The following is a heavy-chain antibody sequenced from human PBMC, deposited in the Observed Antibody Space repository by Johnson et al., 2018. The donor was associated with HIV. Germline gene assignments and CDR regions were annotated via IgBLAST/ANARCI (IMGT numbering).Heavy chain of an antibody. CDR1: GFTFSSYA. V-gene: IGHV3-30-3*01. CDR2: ISYDGSNK. J-gene: IGHJ3*02. Sequence: MQLVESGGGVVQPGRSLRLSCAASGFTFSSYAMHWVRQAPGKGLEWVAVISYDGSNKYYADSVKGRFTISRDNSKNTLYLQMNSLGPEDTAVYCCARVIWGMRRGDEGGAFDIWGQGTVVTVSS. D-gene: IGHD2/OR15-2a*01. CDR3: ARVIWGMRRGDEGGAFDI.